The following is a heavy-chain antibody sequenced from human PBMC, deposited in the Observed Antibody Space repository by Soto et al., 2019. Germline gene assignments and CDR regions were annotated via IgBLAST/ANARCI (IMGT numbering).Heavy chain of an antibody. Sequence: HPWGSLRLSCAASGFPFCDYAIHFGRQSPGKGLEWVSFISWDGDITYYADSVKGRFTISRDNSKNSLYLQMNSLRGEDTAFYYCAKGGGYTYGLFDYWGQGTQVTVSS. CDR3: AKGGGYTYGLFDY. CDR1: GFPFCDYA. V-gene: IGHV3-43D*04. D-gene: IGHD5-18*01. J-gene: IGHJ4*02. CDR2: ISWDGDIT.